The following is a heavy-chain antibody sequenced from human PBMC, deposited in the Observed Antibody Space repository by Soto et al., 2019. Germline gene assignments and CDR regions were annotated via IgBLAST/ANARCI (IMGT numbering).Heavy chain of an antibody. Sequence: QVQLVQSAGEVKKPGASAIVSCQASGYTFRNYIIAWLRQAPGQGLEAMGWISPYNGNTNYPPQCRGRVILTTDTSTSADYLELRNLGSDDAATYYCARYCAGNACYSRHYYAMDVWGQGTTVSVSS. CDR1: GYTFRNYI. CDR3: ARYCAGNACYSRHYYAMDV. V-gene: IGHV1-18*01. D-gene: IGHD2-15*01. CDR2: ISPYNGNT. J-gene: IGHJ6*02.